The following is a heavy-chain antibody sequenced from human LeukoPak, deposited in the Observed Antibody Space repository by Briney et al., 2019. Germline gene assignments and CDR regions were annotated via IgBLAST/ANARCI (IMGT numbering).Heavy chain of an antibody. CDR2: INHSGST. J-gene: IGHJ5*02. CDR3: ARGYSSGWYSSRNWFDP. CDR1: GGSFSGYY. V-gene: IGHV4-34*01. Sequence: SETLSLTCAVYGGSFSGYYWSWIRQPPGKGLEWIGEINHSGSTNYNPSLKSRVTISVDTSKNQFSLKLSSVTAADTAVYYCARGYSSGWYSSRNWFDPWGQGTLDTVSS. D-gene: IGHD6-19*01.